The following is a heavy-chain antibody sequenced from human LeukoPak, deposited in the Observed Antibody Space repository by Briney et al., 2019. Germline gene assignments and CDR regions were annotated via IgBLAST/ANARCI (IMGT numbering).Heavy chain of an antibody. CDR2: IIPIFGTA. Sequence: SVKVSCKASGGTFSSYAISWVRQAPGQGLEWMGGIIPIFGTANYAQKFQGRVTITTDESTSTAYMELCSLRSEDTAVYYCARWGDYYYDSSGYSGWGQGTLVTVSS. J-gene: IGHJ4*02. V-gene: IGHV1-69*05. CDR3: ARWGDYYYDSSGYSG. CDR1: GGTFSSYA. D-gene: IGHD3-22*01.